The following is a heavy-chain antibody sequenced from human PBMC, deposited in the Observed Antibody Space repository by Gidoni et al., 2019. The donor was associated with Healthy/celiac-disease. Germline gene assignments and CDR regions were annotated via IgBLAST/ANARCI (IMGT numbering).Heavy chain of an antibody. D-gene: IGHD6-19*01. CDR1: GFTFSSYG. J-gene: IGHJ4*02. CDR3: ARDLGGKSPSGWYMDY. V-gene: IGHV3-33*01. CDR2: IWYDGSNK. Sequence: QVQLVESGGGVVQPGRSLRLSCAASGFTFSSYGMHWVRQAPGKGLEWVAVIWYDGSNKYYADSVKGRFTISRDNSKNTLYLQMNSLRAEDTAVYYCARDLGGKSPSGWYMDYWGQGTLVTVSS.